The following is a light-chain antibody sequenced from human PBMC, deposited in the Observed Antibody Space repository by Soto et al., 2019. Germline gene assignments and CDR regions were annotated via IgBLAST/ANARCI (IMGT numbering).Light chain of an antibody. CDR2: ETS. J-gene: IGKJ4*01. CDR3: QQRNNWPLT. CDR1: QDVGKF. Sequence: EVVLTQSPDTLSLSPGERATLSCRASQDVGKFLVWYQQKPGLSPSLVIYETSKRATDIPDRFSGSGSGTDFTLTLTHLEPEDVGVYYCQQRNNWPLTFGGGTKVELK. V-gene: IGKV3-11*01.